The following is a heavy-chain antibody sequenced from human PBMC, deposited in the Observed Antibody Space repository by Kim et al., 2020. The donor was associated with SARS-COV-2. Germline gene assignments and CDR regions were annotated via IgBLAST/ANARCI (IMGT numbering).Heavy chain of an antibody. J-gene: IGHJ4*02. Sequence: GGSLRLSCAASGFTFSSYGMHWVRQAPGKGLEWVTFISYDGSNEYYAASVKGRFTISRDNSKNTLYLQMNSLRAEDTAVYYCAKDRTGTNDYWGQGTLVTVSS. CDR2: ISYDGSNE. CDR1: GFTFSSYG. D-gene: IGHD1-1*01. CDR3: AKDRTGTNDY. V-gene: IGHV3-30*18.